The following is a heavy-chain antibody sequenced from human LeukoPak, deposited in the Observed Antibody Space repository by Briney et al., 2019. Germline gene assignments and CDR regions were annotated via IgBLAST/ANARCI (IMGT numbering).Heavy chain of an antibody. V-gene: IGHV4-31*03. D-gene: IGHD3-3*01. CDR3: AVYDFWSGYYIDY. CDR2: IYYSGST. J-gene: IGHJ4*02. CDR1: GGSLSSGGYY. Sequence: SQTLSLTCTVSGGSLSSGGYYWSWIRQHPGTGLEWIGYIYYSGSTYYNPSLKSRVTISVDTSKNQFSLKLCSVTAADTAVYYCAVYDFWSGYYIDYWGQGTLVTVSS.